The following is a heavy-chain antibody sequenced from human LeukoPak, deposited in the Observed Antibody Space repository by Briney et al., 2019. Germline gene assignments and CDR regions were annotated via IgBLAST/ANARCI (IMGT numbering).Heavy chain of an antibody. CDR2: LYRDGRT. D-gene: IGHD2/OR15-2a*01. Sequence: GESLRLSCEDSGFTFDDYGMSWIRQSPGKGLEWVSILYRDGRTYYADSVRGRFIISRDDSKNTLYLQVNSLRAEDTAVYYCARGTVTTQYWYYLDYWGQGTLVTVSS. J-gene: IGHJ4*02. CDR1: GFTFDDYG. V-gene: IGHV3-66*01. CDR3: ARGTVTTQYWYYLDY.